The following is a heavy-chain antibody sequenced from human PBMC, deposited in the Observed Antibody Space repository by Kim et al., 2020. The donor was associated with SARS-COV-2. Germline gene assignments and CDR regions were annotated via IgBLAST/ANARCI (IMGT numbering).Heavy chain of an antibody. Sequence: GGSLRLSCAASGFTFSSYAMSWVRQAPGKGLEWVSAISGSGGSTYYADSVKGRFTISRDNSKNTLYLQMNSLRAEDTAVYYCAKGELLWFGEYQYYFDYWGQGTLVTVSS. CDR1: GFTFSSYA. J-gene: IGHJ4*02. CDR2: ISGSGGST. D-gene: IGHD3-10*01. V-gene: IGHV3-23*01. CDR3: AKGELLWFGEYQYYFDY.